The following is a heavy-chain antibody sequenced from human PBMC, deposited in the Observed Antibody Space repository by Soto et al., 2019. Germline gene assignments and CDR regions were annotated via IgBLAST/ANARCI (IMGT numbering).Heavy chain of an antibody. V-gene: IGHV3-30*18. CDR2: ISYDGSNK. CDR3: AKDQGDAGYYYYSYGMDV. Sequence: GGSLGLACAASGFTVRSSVMHWVRQAPGKGLEWVAVISYDGSNKYYADSVKGRFTISRDNSKNTLYLQMNSLRAEDTAVYYCAKDQGDAGYYYYSYGMDVWGQGTTV. J-gene: IGHJ6*02. D-gene: IGHD2-21*02. CDR1: GFTVRSSV.